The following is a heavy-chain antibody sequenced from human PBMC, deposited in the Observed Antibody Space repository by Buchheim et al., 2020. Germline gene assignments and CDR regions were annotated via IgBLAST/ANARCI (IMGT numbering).Heavy chain of an antibody. J-gene: IGHJ6*02. CDR3: ASLGTGTTYYYYYGMDV. V-gene: IGHV3-23*01. CDR1: GFTFSSYA. CDR2: ISGSGGST. Sequence: EVQLLESGGGLVQPGGSLRLSCAASGFTFSSYAMSWVRQAPGKGLEWVSAISGSGGSTYYADSVKGRFTISRDTSKNTLYLQMNSLRAEDTAVYYCASLGTGTTYYYYYGMDVWGQGTT. D-gene: IGHD1-7*01.